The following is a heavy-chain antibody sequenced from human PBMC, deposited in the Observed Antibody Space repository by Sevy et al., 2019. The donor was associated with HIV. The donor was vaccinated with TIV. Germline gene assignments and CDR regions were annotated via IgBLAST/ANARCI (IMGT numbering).Heavy chain of an antibody. V-gene: IGHV1-2*02. CDR3: AREAIAGDFWSGYSRGGFDP. CDR1: GYTFTGYY. Sequence: ASVKVSCKASGYTFTGYYMHWVRQAPGQGLEWMGWINPNSGGTNYAQKFQGRVTMTRDTSISTAYMELSRLRSDDTAVYYCAREAIAGDFWSGYSRGGFDPWGQGTLVTVSS. CDR2: INPNSGGT. J-gene: IGHJ5*02. D-gene: IGHD3-3*01.